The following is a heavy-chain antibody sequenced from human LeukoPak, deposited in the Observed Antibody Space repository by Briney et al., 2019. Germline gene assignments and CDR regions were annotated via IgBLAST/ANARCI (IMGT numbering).Heavy chain of an antibody. D-gene: IGHD2-21*02. CDR1: GYDLTKYA. J-gene: IGHJ4*02. CDR2: IDAGNGGT. Sequence: ASVKVSCKASGYDLTKYAVQWVRQASGQRLEWMGWIDAGNGGTKYSPDFQGRVIISRDTSASIAYMELSSLRSDDMAVYYCARGIWSTTLTAYYLDYWGQGTLVTVSS. CDR3: ARGIWSTTLTAYYLDY. V-gene: IGHV1-3*03.